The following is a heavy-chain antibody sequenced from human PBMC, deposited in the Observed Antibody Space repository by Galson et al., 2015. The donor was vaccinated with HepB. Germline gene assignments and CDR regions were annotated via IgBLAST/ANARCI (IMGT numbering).Heavy chain of an antibody. J-gene: IGHJ6*02. CDR3: AKVSSDIVATIRYGMDV. V-gene: IGHV3-23*01. Sequence: SLRLSCAASGFTFSSYAMSWVRQAPGKGLEWVSAISGSGGSTYYADSVKGRFTISRDNSKNTLYLQMNSLRAEDTAVYYCAKVSSDIVATIRYGMDVWGQGTTVTVSS. D-gene: IGHD5-12*01. CDR1: GFTFSSYA. CDR2: ISGSGGST.